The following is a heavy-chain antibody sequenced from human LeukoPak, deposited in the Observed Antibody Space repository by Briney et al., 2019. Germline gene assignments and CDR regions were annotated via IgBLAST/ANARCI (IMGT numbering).Heavy chain of an antibody. V-gene: IGHV3-74*01. CDR3: ARDRAYYDSSGPSRFVDY. CDR1: GFTFSSYW. J-gene: IGHJ4*02. CDR2: INSDGSST. D-gene: IGHD3-22*01. Sequence: PGGSLRLSCAASGFTFSSYWMHWVRQAPGKGLVWVSRINSDGSSTSYADSVKGRFTISRDNAKNTLYLQMNRLRAEDTAVYYCARDRAYYDSSGPSRFVDYWGQGTLVTVSS.